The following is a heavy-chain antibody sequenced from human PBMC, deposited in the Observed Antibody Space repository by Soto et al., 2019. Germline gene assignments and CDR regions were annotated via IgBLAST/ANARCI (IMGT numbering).Heavy chain of an antibody. D-gene: IGHD1-26*01. Sequence: XXTLSLTCAVYWGSFIGYYWSWIRQPPGRGLEWIGXINHSXSANYNKSLKXXVTISVDXXKNQFSLMMTSVTAADTAVYYCARGGWEVGFHYWGQGTPVTVSS. J-gene: IGHJ4*02. CDR2: INHSXSA. CDR1: WGSFIGYY. CDR3: ARGGWEVGFHY. V-gene: IGHV4-34*01.